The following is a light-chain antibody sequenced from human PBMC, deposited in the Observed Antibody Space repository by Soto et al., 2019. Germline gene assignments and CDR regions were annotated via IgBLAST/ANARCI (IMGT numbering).Light chain of an antibody. CDR1: SSDVGGYNH. Sequence: QSALTQPASVSGSPGQSITISCTGSSSDVGGYNHVSWYQQHPGKAPKLMIYEVSNWPSGVSNRFSGSKSGNTASLTISGLQAEDEADYYCSSYTSSSTYVFGTGTKLTVL. CDR2: EVS. J-gene: IGLJ1*01. V-gene: IGLV2-14*01. CDR3: SSYTSSSTYV.